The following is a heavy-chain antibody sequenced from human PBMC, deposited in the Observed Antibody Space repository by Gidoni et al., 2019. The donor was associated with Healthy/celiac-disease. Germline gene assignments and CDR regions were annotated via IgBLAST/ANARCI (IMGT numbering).Heavy chain of an antibody. CDR2: MNPNSGNT. Sequence: QVQLVQSGAAVTKPGASVKVSCKASGYTFTSYDINWVRQATGNGLEWMGWMNPNSGNTGYAQKFQGRVTMTRNTSISTAYMELCSLRSEDTAVYYCARVPTVDYYMDVWGKGTTVTVSS. J-gene: IGHJ6*03. D-gene: IGHD4-17*01. CDR3: ARVPTVDYYMDV. V-gene: IGHV1-8*01. CDR1: GYTFTSYD.